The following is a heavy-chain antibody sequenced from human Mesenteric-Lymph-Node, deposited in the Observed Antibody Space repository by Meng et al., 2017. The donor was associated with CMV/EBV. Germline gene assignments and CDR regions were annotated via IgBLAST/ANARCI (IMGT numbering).Heavy chain of an antibody. V-gene: IGHV4-31*02. Sequence: SIISGGHYWNWIRQHSGKDLEWIGYIYYSGSSYYNPSLKSRVSMSVDTSKNQFSLKLNSVTVADTAVYFCARMGLPHQRANEAFEIWGQGAKVTVSS. J-gene: IGHJ3*02. CDR1: SIISGGHY. D-gene: IGHD3-16*01. CDR2: IYYSGSS. CDR3: ARMGLPHQRANEAFEI.